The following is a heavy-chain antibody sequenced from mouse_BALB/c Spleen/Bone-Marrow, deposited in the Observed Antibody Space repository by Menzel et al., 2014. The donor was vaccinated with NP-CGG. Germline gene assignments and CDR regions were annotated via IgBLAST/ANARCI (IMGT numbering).Heavy chain of an antibody. V-gene: IGHV5-12-1*01. CDR1: GFAFXSYD. CDR2: ISSGGGST. Sequence: EVNLVESGGGLVKPGGSLKLSCAASGFAFXSYDMSWVRQTPEKRLEWVAYISSGGGSTYYPDTVKGRFTISRDNAKNTLYLQMSSLKSEDTAMYYCARHKLGRWYFDVWSAGTTVTVSS. D-gene: IGHD4-1*01. J-gene: IGHJ1*01. CDR3: ARHKLGRWYFDV.